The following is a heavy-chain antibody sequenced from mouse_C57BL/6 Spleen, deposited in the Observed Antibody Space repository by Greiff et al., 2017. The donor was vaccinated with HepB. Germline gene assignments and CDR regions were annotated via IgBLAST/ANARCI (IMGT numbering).Heavy chain of an antibody. CDR1: GYTFTSYW. CDR2: IDPSDSET. Sequence: QVQLQQPGAELVRPGSSVKLSCKASGYTFTSYWMHWVKQRPIQGLEWIGNIDPSDSETHYNQKFKDKATLTVDKSSSTAYMQLSSLTSEDSAVYYCARGLYYDYAIYYAMDYWGQGTSVTVSS. CDR3: ARGLYYDYAIYYAMDY. V-gene: IGHV1-52*01. J-gene: IGHJ4*01. D-gene: IGHD2-4*01.